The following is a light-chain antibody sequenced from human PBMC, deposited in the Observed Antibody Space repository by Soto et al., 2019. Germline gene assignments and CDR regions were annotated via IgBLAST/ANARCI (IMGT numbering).Light chain of an antibody. CDR2: DNI. J-gene: IGLJ1*01. CDR1: RSNIGSHY. V-gene: IGLV1-51*01. Sequence: QSVLTQPPSVSAAPGQKATISCSGSRSNIGSHYVSWYQQLPGTAPKLLIYDNIKRPSGIPDRFSGSKSGTSATLGITGLQTGDEADYYCGTWDNSLSAYVFGTGTKLTVL. CDR3: GTWDNSLSAYV.